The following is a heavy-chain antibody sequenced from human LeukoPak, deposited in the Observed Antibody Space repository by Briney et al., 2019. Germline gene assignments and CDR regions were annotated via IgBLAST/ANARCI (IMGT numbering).Heavy chain of an antibody. CDR2: IRYSGTT. CDR3: ARQLGRGLWTLDF. CDR1: GGSISTGDYY. J-gene: IGHJ4*02. V-gene: IGHV4-39*01. D-gene: IGHD7-27*01. Sequence: SETLSLTCTVSGGSISTGDYYWGWIRQSPGKGLEWIGSIRYSGTTYYNPSPKSRVTLSVDTSKNQFSLKLSSVTPAADTTVYYCARQLGRGLWTLDFWGQGTLVTVSS.